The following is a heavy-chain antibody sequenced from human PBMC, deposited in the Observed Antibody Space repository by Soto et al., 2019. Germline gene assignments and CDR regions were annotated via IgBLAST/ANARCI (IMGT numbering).Heavy chain of an antibody. J-gene: IGHJ2*01. D-gene: IGHD3-22*01. CDR1: GFTFSSYS. Sequence: EVQLVESGGGLVKPGGSLRLSCAASGFTFSSYSMNWVRQAPGKGLEWVSSISSSSSYIYYADSVKGRFTISRDNAKNSLYLQMNSLGAEDTAVYYCASRSYYDSSGYIYWYFDLWGRGTLVTVSS. V-gene: IGHV3-21*01. CDR2: ISSSSSYI. CDR3: ASRSYYDSSGYIYWYFDL.